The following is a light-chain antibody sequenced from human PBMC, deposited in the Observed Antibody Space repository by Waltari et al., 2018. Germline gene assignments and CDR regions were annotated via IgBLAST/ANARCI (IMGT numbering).Light chain of an antibody. CDR3: CSYAGSYAVV. CDR2: DVN. J-gene: IGLJ2*01. CDR1: SSDVGGYNY. V-gene: IGLV2-11*01. Sequence: QSALTQPRSVSGSPGQSVTISCTGTSSDVGGYNYVSWYHQHPGKAPKVMIYDVNKRPSGVPDRFSGSKSGNTASLTISGLQAGDEADYFCCSYAGSYAVVFGGGTKLTVL.